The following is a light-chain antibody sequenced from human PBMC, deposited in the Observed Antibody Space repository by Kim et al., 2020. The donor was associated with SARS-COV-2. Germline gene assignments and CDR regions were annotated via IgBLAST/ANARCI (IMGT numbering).Light chain of an antibody. J-gene: IGKJ4*01. V-gene: IGKV1-39*01. CDR3: HQSDNTPPLT. CDR1: QSISYY. Sequence: DIQMTQSPSSLSASVGDRVTITCRASQSISYYLNWYQHKPGKAPKLLIYAASSLQSGVPSRFSGSGSGTDFTLTISSLQPEDSATYYCHQSDNTPPLTFGGGTKVDIK. CDR2: AAS.